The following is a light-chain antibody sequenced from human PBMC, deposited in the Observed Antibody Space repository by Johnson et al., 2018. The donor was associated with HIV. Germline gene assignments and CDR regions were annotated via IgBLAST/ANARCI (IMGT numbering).Light chain of an antibody. CDR3: GTWDNSLRTAF. Sequence: QPVLTQPPSVSAAPGQKVTISCSGSSSNIGNNYVSWYQQLPGRAPKLLIYDNNKRPSGIPDRFSASKSGTSATLGITGLQTGDEADYFCGTWDNSLRTAFFGTGTKVTVL. V-gene: IGLV1-51*01. CDR1: SSNIGNNY. J-gene: IGLJ1*01. CDR2: DNN.